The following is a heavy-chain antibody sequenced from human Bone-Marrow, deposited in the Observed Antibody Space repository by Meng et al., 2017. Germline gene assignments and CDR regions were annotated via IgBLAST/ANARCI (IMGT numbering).Heavy chain of an antibody. CDR3: AKGITIFFNVVDV. CDR1: GFTFDDYA. V-gene: IGHV3-9*01. CDR2: ISWNSGSI. J-gene: IGHJ6*02. D-gene: IGHD3-3*01. Sequence: GGSLRLSCAASGFTFDDYAMHWVRQAPGKSLEWVSGISWNSGSIGYADSVKGRFTISRDNAKNSLYLQMNSLRAEDTALYYCAKGITIFFNVVDVWGQGTTVTVSS.